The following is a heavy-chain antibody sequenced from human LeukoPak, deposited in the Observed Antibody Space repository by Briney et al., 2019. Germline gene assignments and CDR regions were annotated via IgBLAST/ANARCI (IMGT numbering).Heavy chain of an antibody. CDR2: ISSSSSYI. CDR1: GFTFSSYS. V-gene: IGHV3-21*01. Sequence: GGSLRLSCAASGFTFSSYSMNSVRQAPGKGLEWVSSISSSSSYIYYADSVKGRFTISRDNAKNSLYLQMNSLRAEDTAVYYCARDIGWELVDAFDIWGQGTMVTVSS. D-gene: IGHD1-26*01. CDR3: ARDIGWELVDAFDI. J-gene: IGHJ3*02.